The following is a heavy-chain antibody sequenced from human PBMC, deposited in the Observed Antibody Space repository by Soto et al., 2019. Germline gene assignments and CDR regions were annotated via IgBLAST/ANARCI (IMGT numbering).Heavy chain of an antibody. V-gene: IGHV1-18*01. Sequence: DSVKVSCKASGYTLTSYGISWVRHAPGQGLEWMGWISAYNGNTNYAQKLQGRVTMTTDTSTSTAYMELRSLRSDDTAVYYCARDKGGDCYYHWGQGTLVTVSS. CDR1: GYTLTSYG. D-gene: IGHD2-21*02. J-gene: IGHJ5*02. CDR3: ARDKGGDCYYH. CDR2: ISAYNGNT.